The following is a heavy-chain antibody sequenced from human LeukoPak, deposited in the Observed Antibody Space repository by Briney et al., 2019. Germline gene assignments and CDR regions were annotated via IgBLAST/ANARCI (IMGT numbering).Heavy chain of an antibody. D-gene: IGHD1-26*01. Sequence: SVKVSCKASGGIFSSYAISWARQAPGQGLEWMGAIIPIFGTAHYAQKFQGRVTITADESTSTAYMELSRLISEDTAVYYCARAKSVGPTSLFDYWGQGTLVTVSS. CDR2: IIPIFGTA. CDR3: ARAKSVGPTSLFDY. J-gene: IGHJ4*02. V-gene: IGHV1-69*01. CDR1: GGIFSSYA.